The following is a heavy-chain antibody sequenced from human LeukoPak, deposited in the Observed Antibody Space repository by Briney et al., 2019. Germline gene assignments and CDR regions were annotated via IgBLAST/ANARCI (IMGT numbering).Heavy chain of an antibody. D-gene: IGHD1-26*01. Sequence: GGSLRLSCAASGFTFSSYGMHWVRQAPGKGLEWVAVIWYDGSNKYYADSVKGRFTISRDNSKNTLYLQMNSLRAEDTAVYYCARDWELMPFDYWGQGTLVTVSS. J-gene: IGHJ4*02. CDR3: ARDWELMPFDY. CDR1: GFTFSSYG. CDR2: IWYDGSNK. V-gene: IGHV3-33*01.